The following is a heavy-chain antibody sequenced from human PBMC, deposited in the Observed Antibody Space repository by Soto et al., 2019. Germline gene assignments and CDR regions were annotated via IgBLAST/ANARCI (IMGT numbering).Heavy chain of an antibody. D-gene: IGHD2-15*01. CDR1: GFTFSNYA. Sequence: EVQLLESGGGLVQPGGSLRLSCAASGFTFSNYAMSWVRQAPGKGLDWVSTISVPDGSTYYADSVKGRFTTSREKAKNKLYLQMNSLRSEDTATYYCAKRSFSLYCVGGSCYSPCYFWGQGTLVTVSS. CDR3: AKRSFSLYCVGGSCYSPCYF. CDR2: ISVPDGST. V-gene: IGHV3-23*01. J-gene: IGHJ4*02.